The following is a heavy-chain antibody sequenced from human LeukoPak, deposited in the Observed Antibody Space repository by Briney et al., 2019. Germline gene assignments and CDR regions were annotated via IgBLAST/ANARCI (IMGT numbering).Heavy chain of an antibody. Sequence: TSVKVSCKASGISFPTSAVQWVRQARGQRLEWMGWIVLGSDNTDYAQKFQQRVTFTRDMSTTTAYMELSSLRSDDTAVYYCARTGEVGKPEIDYWGQGTLVTVSS. CDR1: GISFPTSA. CDR3: ARTGEVGKPEIDY. D-gene: IGHD3-10*01. V-gene: IGHV1-58*01. CDR2: IVLGSDNT. J-gene: IGHJ4*02.